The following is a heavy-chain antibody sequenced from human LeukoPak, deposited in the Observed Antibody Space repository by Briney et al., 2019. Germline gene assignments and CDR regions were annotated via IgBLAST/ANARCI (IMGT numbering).Heavy chain of an antibody. J-gene: IGHJ6*02. CDR3: ARNSGTFPPRYYYYGMDV. CDR2: ISYDGSNK. D-gene: IGHD1-7*01. Sequence: GGSLRLSCAASGFTFSSYAMHWVRQAPGKGLEWVAVISYDGSNKYYADSVKGRFTISRDNSKNTLYLQMNSLRAEDTAVYYCARNSGTFPPRYYYYGMDVWGQGTTVTVSS. V-gene: IGHV3-30-3*01. CDR1: GFTFSSYA.